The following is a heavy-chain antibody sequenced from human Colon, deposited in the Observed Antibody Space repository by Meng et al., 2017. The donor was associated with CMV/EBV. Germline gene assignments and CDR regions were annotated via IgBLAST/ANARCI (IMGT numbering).Heavy chain of an antibody. Sequence: TLPSTFSGFSLSPHGVGVGWIRQPPGKALEWLALIYWDDDKRYRSSLKSRLTITKDTSKNQVVLTMSNMDPLDTATYYCALPKGDYWGQGILVTVSS. CDR1: GFSLSPHGVG. J-gene: IGHJ4*02. CDR3: ALPKGDY. V-gene: IGHV2-5*02. CDR2: IYWDDDK.